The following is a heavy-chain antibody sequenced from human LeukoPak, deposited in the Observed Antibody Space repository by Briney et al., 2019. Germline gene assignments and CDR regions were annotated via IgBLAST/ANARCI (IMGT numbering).Heavy chain of an antibody. CDR1: GYTFTSYG. D-gene: IGHD3-3*01. V-gene: IGHV1-18*01. J-gene: IGHJ5*02. CDR2: IRAYNGNT. CDR3: ASVPKLAWLSYNWFDP. Sequence: ASVKASCKTSGYTFTSYGMSWVRQAPGQGLEWMGWIRAYNGNTNYAQKLQGRVTMTTDTSTSTAYMELRSLRSDDTAVYYCASVPKLAWLSYNWFDPWGQGTLVTVSS.